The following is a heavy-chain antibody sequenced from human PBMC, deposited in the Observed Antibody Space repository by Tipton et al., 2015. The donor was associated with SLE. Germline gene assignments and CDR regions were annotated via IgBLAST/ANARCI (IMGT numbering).Heavy chain of an antibody. CDR3: AKGGAGGIYFDS. D-gene: IGHD1-14*01. CDR1: GFPFRGSA. V-gene: IGHV3-23*03. J-gene: IGHJ4*02. CDR2: IYTVGRT. Sequence: SLRLSCAASGFPFRGSAMTWVRQGPGKGLEWVSSIYTVGRTYYPGSVRGRFSISRDDSRDTVFLQMNDLRPEDMAIYYCAKGGAGGIYFDSWGQGILVTVSS.